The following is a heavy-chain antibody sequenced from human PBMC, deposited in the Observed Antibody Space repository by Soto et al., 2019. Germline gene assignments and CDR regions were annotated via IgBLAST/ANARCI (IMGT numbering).Heavy chain of an antibody. J-gene: IGHJ2*01. CDR3: AAHLKTTVTAYWYFDL. D-gene: IGHD4-17*01. CDR2: INHSGIT. V-gene: IGHV4-34*01. Sequence: PSETLSLTCAVYGGSFSGYYWSWIRQPPGKGLEWIGEINHSGITNFNPSLKSRVSISVDTSKKQFSLRLSSVTAADTAVYYCAAHLKTTVTAYWYFDLWGRGTLVT. CDR1: GGSFSGYY.